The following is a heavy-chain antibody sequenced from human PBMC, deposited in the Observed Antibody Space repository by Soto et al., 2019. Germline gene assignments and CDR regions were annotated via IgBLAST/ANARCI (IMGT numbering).Heavy chain of an antibody. CDR3: ARSFGWYAIDH. J-gene: IGHJ4*02. D-gene: IGHD6-19*01. CDR2: IHHSGST. Sequence: QMQLQESGPGLVKPSETLSLTCAVSSASIITEQRWTWVRQPPGKGLEWMGEIHHSGSTNNNPSLRRRVTMSVDKSKNQFSLSLNSVTAAATALYYCARSFGWYAIDHWGQGTLVIVSS. V-gene: IGHV4-4*02. CDR1: SASIITEQR.